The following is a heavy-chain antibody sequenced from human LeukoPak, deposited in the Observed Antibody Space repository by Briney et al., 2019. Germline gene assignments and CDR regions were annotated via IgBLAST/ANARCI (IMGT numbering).Heavy chain of an antibody. Sequence: GGSLRLSCAASGFTFSSYSMNWVRQAPGKGLEWVSTISSSSSYIYYADSVKGRFTISRDNAKNSLYLQMNSLRAEDTAVYYCASAMVEEPGYWGQGTLVTVSS. V-gene: IGHV3-21*01. J-gene: IGHJ4*02. CDR2: ISSSSSYI. CDR1: GFTFSSYS. D-gene: IGHD4/OR15-4a*01. CDR3: ASAMVEEPGY.